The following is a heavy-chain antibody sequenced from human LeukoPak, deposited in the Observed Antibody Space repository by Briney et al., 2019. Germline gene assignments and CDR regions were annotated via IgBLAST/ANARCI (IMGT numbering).Heavy chain of an antibody. D-gene: IGHD2-21*02. CDR3: AKERAYCGGDCYSLSDY. Sequence: GGSLRLSCAASGFTFSSYAMSWVRQAPGKGLEWVSVLSDSGATTFYSDPVKGRFTISRDNSKNTLYLQMTSLRAEDTALYYCAKERAYCGGDCYSLSDYWGQGTLVTVSS. CDR2: LSDSGATT. V-gene: IGHV3-23*01. CDR1: GFTFSSYA. J-gene: IGHJ4*02.